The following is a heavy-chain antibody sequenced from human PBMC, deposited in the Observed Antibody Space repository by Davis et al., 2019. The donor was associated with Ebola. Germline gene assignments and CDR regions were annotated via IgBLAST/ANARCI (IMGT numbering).Heavy chain of an antibody. CDR3: ARLGYCISTSCFYYYYYGMDV. Sequence: SETLSLTCAVSGGSFSGYYWSWIRQPPGKGLEWIGEINHSGSTNYNPSLKSRVTISVDTSKNQFSLQLNSVTPEDTAVYYCARLGYCISTSCFYYYYYGMDVWGQGTTVTVSS. CDR2: INHSGST. J-gene: IGHJ6*02. V-gene: IGHV4-34*01. CDR1: GGSFSGYY. D-gene: IGHD2-2*01.